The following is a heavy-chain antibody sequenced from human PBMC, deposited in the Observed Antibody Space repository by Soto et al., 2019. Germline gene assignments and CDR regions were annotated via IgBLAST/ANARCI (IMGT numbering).Heavy chain of an antibody. Sequence: QVRLVESGGGVVQPGRSLRLSCTASGFSFSSYAMYWFRQPPGKGLEWVAVISHDGINKHYADSVKGRVTVSRDNSNPPLDLQLNSLRGEDKAMYYCAREMYSNDYFVKWFEPWGQGTLVTVSS. CDR2: ISHDGINK. V-gene: IGHV3-30-3*01. CDR3: AREMYSNDYFVKWFEP. D-gene: IGHD6-13*01. CDR1: GFSFSSYA. J-gene: IGHJ5*02.